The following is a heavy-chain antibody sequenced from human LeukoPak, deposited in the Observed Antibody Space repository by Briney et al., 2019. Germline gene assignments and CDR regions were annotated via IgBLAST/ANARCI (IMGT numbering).Heavy chain of an antibody. CDR1: GGSFSGYY. D-gene: IGHD6-13*01. J-gene: IGHJ4*02. V-gene: IGHV4-34*01. Sequence: SETLSLTCAVYGGSFSGYYWSWIRQPPGKGLEWIGEINHSGSTNYNPSLKSRVTISVDTSKNQFSLKLSSVTAADTAVYYCARGPRSSSWSFDYWGQGTLVTVSS. CDR3: ARGPRSSSWSFDY. CDR2: INHSGST.